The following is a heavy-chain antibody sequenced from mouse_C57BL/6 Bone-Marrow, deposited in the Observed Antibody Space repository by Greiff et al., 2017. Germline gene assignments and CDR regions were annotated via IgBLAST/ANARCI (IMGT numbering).Heavy chain of an antibody. Sequence: VQLKESGGGLVKPGGSLKLSCAASGFTFSSYAMSWVRQTPEKRLEWVATISDGGSYTYYPDNVKGRFTISRDNAKNNLYLQMSHLKSEDTAVYYCARVLHHLDYWGQGTTLTVSS. D-gene: IGHD2-1*01. CDR3: ARVLHHLDY. J-gene: IGHJ2*01. V-gene: IGHV5-4*01. CDR1: GFTFSSYA. CDR2: ISDGGSYT.